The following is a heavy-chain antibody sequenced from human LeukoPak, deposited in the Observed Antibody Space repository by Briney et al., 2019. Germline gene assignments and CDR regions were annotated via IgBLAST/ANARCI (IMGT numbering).Heavy chain of an antibody. CDR3: ARHGVTMVRGYNWFDP. D-gene: IGHD3-10*01. CDR2: IYPGDSDT. Sequence: GESLKISCKGSGYSFTSCWIGWVRQMPGKGLEWMGIIYPGDSDTRYSPSFQGQVTISADKSISTAYLQWSSLKASDTAMYYCARHGVTMVRGYNWFDPWGQGTLVTVSS. V-gene: IGHV5-51*01. CDR1: GYSFTSCW. J-gene: IGHJ5*02.